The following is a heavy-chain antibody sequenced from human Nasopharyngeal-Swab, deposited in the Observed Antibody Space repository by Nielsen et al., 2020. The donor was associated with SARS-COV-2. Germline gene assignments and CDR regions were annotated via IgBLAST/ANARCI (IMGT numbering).Heavy chain of an antibody. CDR1: GFTFSSYD. CDR3: ARSRYSGYDFPYMDV. D-gene: IGHD5-12*01. CDR2: IGTAGDT. V-gene: IGHV3-13*01. Sequence: GGSLRLSCAASGFTFSSYDMHWVRQATGKGLEWVSAIGTAGDTYYTDSVKGRITISRENAKNSLYLQMNSLRAEDTAVYYCARSRYSGYDFPYMDVWGKGTTVTVSS. J-gene: IGHJ6*03.